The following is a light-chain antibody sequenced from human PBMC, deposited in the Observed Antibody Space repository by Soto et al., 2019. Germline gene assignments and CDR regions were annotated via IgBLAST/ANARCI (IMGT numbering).Light chain of an antibody. V-gene: IGKV3-11*01. CDR3: QQRNVWPPVT. J-gene: IGKJ5*01. CDR2: GAF. Sequence: EIVLTQSPATLSLSPGERATLSCRASPSVTNFLAWYQQKPGQDPRLLIYGAFNRATGIPARFSGSGSGTDFTLTISSLEPEDSAVYYCQQRNVWPPVTFGQGTRLEIK. CDR1: PSVTNF.